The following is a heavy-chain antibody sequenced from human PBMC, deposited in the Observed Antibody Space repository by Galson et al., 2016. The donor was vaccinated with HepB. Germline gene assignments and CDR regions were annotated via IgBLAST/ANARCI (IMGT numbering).Heavy chain of an antibody. CDR3: AREPHDFGDYGVDY. CDR1: GFSFSTHS. V-gene: IGHV3-21*01. J-gene: IGHJ4*02. CDR2: ISSSSSYI. D-gene: IGHD4-17*01. Sequence: SLRLSCAASGFSFSTHSMDWVRQAPGKGLEWVSYISSSSSYISYADSVKGRFTTSRDNAKNSLYLQLNSLRAEDTAVYYCAREPHDFGDYGVDYWGQGTLVTVSS.